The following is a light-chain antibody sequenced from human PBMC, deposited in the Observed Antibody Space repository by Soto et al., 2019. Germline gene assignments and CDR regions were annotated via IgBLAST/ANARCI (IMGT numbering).Light chain of an antibody. Sequence: DIQMTQSPSPLSASVGDSVTISCQASQDIANYLNWYQQKPGKPPKLLIYDASDLETGVPSRFSGGVSGTDVTFTISRLQSEDIATYVCQQYHSLPHTFGQGTKLEIK. CDR2: DAS. J-gene: IGKJ2*01. CDR1: QDIANY. CDR3: QQYHSLPHT. V-gene: IGKV1-33*01.